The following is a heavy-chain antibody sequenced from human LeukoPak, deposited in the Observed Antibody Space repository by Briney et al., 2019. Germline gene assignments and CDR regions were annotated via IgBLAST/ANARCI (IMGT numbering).Heavy chain of an antibody. D-gene: IGHD6-13*01. CDR2: FDPEDGET. V-gene: IGHV1-24*01. CDR3: ARARIAAAGIMWFGYYFDY. J-gene: IGHJ4*02. Sequence: ASVKVSCKVSGYTLTELSMHWVRQAPGKGLEWMGGFDPEDGETIYAQKFQGRVTMTEDTSTDTAYMELSSLRSEDTAVYYCARARIAAAGIMWFGYYFDYWGQGTLVTVSS. CDR1: GYTLTELS.